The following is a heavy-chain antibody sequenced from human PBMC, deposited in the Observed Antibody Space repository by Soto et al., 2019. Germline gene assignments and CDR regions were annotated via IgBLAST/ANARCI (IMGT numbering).Heavy chain of an antibody. Sequence: ASVKVSCKASGYTFTSYAMHWVRQAPGQRLEWMGWINAGNGNTKYSQKFQGRVTITRDTSASTAYMELSSLRSEDTAVYYCARDXIGHDSSGYPILGACDIWGQGTMVAVSS. CDR3: ARDXIGHDSSGYPILGACDI. J-gene: IGHJ3*02. CDR1: GYTFTSYA. CDR2: INAGNGNT. V-gene: IGHV1-3*01. D-gene: IGHD3-22*01.